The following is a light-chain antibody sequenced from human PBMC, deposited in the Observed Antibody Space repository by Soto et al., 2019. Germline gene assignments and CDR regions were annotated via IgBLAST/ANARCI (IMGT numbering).Light chain of an antibody. Sequence: EIVLTQSPGTLSLSPGERATLSCRASQSVSSNYLSWYQQKPGQAPRLLIYAASKRAAGIPDRFSGSGCGSHFTLNIIRLEPEDFAVYYCQQYGNSPWTFGQGTKVEIK. CDR1: QSVSSNY. CDR3: QQYGNSPWT. V-gene: IGKV3-20*01. CDR2: AAS. J-gene: IGKJ1*01.